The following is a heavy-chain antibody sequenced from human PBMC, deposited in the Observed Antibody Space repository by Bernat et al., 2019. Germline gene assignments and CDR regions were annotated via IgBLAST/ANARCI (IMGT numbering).Heavy chain of an antibody. Sequence: EVQLVESGVCLVQPGGSLRLSCAASGLTFSSYWMHWVLQAPGKGLVWVSRINSDGSSISYADSVKGRFIISRDNAKNTLYLQMNSLRAEDTAVYYCARDVGVATISDAFDIWGQGTMVTVSS. CDR2: INSDGSSI. CDR1: GLTFSSYW. J-gene: IGHJ3*02. D-gene: IGHD5-24*01. CDR3: ARDVGVATISDAFDI. V-gene: IGHV3-74*01.